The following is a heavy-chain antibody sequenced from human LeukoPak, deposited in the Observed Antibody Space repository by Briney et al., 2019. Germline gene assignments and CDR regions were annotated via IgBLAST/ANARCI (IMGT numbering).Heavy chain of an antibody. Sequence: GGSLRLSCAASGFTFSSYGMHWVRQAPGKGLEWVAVIWYDGSNKYYADSVKGRFSISRDNSKNTLNLQMNSLRAEDTAVYYCAKDGYDSSGYYPPEYFQHWGQGTLVTVSS. V-gene: IGHV3-33*06. CDR1: GFTFSSYG. D-gene: IGHD3-22*01. J-gene: IGHJ1*01. CDR2: IWYDGSNK. CDR3: AKDGYDSSGYYPPEYFQH.